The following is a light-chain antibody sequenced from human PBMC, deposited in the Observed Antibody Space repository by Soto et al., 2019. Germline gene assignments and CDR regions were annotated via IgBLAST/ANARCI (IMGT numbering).Light chain of an antibody. CDR2: KAS. V-gene: IGKV1-5*03. CDR1: QNSNSW. Sequence: DIQMTQSPSILSASVGDRVTITCRASQNSNSWLAWYQQKPGTAPKLLIYKASSLESGVPSRFSGSGSGTEFTLTISSLQPDDFATYYCQQYNSYPLTFGGGTKVEIK. CDR3: QQYNSYPLT. J-gene: IGKJ4*01.